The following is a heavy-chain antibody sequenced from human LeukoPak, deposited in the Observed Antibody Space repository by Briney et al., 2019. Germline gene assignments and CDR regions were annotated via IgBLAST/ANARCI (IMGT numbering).Heavy chain of an antibody. V-gene: IGHV3-30*03. J-gene: IGHJ3*02. Sequence: PGGSLRLSCAASGFTFSNYGMHWVRQAPGKGLEWVALISYDGSNKYFADSVKGRFTISRDNSKNTLYLQMHSLRAEDTAVYYCARDSAWAFDIWGQGTMVTVSS. CDR3: ARDSAWAFDI. CDR2: ISYDGSNK. CDR1: GFTFSNYG.